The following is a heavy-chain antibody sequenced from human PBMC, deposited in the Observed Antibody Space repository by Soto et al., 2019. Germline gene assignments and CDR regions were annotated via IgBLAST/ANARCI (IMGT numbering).Heavy chain of an antibody. V-gene: IGHV4-59*01. CDR1: GGSISSYY. CDR3: ARDGSYGTEFDY. CDR2: IYYSGST. J-gene: IGHJ4*01. D-gene: IGHD5-18*01. Sequence: LSLTCTVSGGSISSYYWSWIRQPPGKGLEWIGYIYYSGSTNYNPSLKSRVAISVDTSKNQFSLKLSSVTAADTAVYYCARDGSYGTEFDYWGQGTLVTVSS.